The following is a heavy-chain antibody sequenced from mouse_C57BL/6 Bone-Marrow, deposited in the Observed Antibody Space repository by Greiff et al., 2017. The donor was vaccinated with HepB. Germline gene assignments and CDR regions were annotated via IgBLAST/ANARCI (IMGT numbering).Heavy chain of an antibody. J-gene: IGHJ2*01. Sequence: VKLQESGAELVRPGASVTLSCKASGYTFTDYEMHWVKQTPVHGLEWIGAIDPETGGTAYNQKFKGKAILTADKSSSTAYMELRSLTSEDSAVYYCTREGGFDYWGQGTTLTVSS. CDR3: TREGGFDY. CDR1: GYTFTDYE. CDR2: IDPETGGT. V-gene: IGHV1-15*01.